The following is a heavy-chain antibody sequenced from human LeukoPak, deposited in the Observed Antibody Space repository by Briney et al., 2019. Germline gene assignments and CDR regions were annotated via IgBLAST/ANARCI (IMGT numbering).Heavy chain of an antibody. J-gene: IGHJ4*02. Sequence: GGSLRLSCAASGFTVSSNYMSWVRQAPGKGLEWVSVIYSGGTIYYADSVGGRFTISRDNAKNSLYLQMNSLRAEDTAVYYCAREVGATDYWGQGTLVTVSS. CDR2: IYSGGTI. V-gene: IGHV3-66*01. D-gene: IGHD1-26*01. CDR3: AREVGATDY. CDR1: GFTVSSNY.